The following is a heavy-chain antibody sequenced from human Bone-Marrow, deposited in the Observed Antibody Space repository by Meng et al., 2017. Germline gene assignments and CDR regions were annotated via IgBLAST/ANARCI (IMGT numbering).Heavy chain of an antibody. CDR1: GFTFSSYW. D-gene: IGHD1-26*01. J-gene: IGHJ4*02. CDR3: ARDLRIVGATVLGY. CDR2: ISYDGSNK. Sequence: GESLKISCAASGFTFSSYWMSWVRQAPGKGLEWVAVISYDGSNKYYADSVKGRFTISRDNSKNTLYLQMNSLRAEDTAVYYCARDLRIVGATVLGYWGQGTLVTVSS. V-gene: IGHV3-30*03.